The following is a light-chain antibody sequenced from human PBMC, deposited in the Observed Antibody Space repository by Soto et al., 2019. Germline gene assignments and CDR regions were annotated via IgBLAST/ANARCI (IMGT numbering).Light chain of an antibody. CDR2: GAS. J-gene: IGKJ3*01. CDR1: QSVGTY. Sequence: EIVLTQSPATLSLSPGERATLSCRASQSVGTYLAWYQQKRGQSPRLLIYGASKRAPGIPARFSGSGSGTDFTLTINRLEPEGFAVYHCLQRSIGFTFGPGTKVEVK. V-gene: IGKV3-11*01. CDR3: LQRSIGFT.